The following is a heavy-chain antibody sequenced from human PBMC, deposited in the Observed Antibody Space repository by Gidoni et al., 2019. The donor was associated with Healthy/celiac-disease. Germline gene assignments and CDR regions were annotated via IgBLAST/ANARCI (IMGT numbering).Heavy chain of an antibody. V-gene: IGHV1-58*02. CDR3: AALRAYCGGDCSDAFDI. J-gene: IGHJ3*02. CDR2: IVVGSGNT. CDR1: GFTFTSSA. Sequence: QMQLVQSGPEVKTHGTSVNVSCKASGFTFTSSAMQWVRQARGQRLEWIGWIVVGSGNTNYAQKFQERVTITRYTSTSTAYMELSSLRSEDTAVYYCAALRAYCGGDCSDAFDIWGQGTMVTVSS. D-gene: IGHD2-21*02.